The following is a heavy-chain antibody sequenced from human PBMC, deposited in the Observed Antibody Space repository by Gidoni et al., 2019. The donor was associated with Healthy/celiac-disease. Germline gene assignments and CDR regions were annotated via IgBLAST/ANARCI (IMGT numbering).Heavy chain of an antibody. Sequence: EVQLLESGGVLVQPGGSLRLSCAASGFPFSSYAMSWVRQAPGKGLEWVSAISGSGGSTSYADSVKGRFTISRDNSKNTLYLQMNSLRAEDTAVYYCAKDGVRGVINDAFDIWGQGTMVTVSS. CDR1: GFPFSSYA. CDR3: AKDGVRGVINDAFDI. D-gene: IGHD3-10*01. CDR2: ISGSGGST. J-gene: IGHJ3*02. V-gene: IGHV3-23*01.